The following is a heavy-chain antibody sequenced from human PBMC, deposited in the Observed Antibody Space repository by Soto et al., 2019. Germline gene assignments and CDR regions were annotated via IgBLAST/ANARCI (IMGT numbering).Heavy chain of an antibody. Sequence: QVQLQESGPGLVKPSETLSLTCTVSGGSISSYYWSWIRQPAGKGLEWIGRIHANGNSDYNPSLKSRVTVSIDPSKTQFSLKVTSVTAADTAVYYCARGAGPPWFDPWGQGTLVTVSS. V-gene: IGHV4-4*07. CDR2: IHANGNS. CDR1: GGSISSYY. CDR3: ARGAGPPWFDP. J-gene: IGHJ5*02.